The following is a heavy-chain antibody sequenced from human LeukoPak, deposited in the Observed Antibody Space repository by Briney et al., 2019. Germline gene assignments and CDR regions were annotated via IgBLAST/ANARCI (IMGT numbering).Heavy chain of an antibody. J-gene: IGHJ4*02. CDR1: GGSISSSSYY. CDR3: ARALGVRFDY. Sequence: PSETLSLTCTVSGGSISSSSYYWGWIRQPPGKGLEWIGSIYYSGSTYYNPSLKSRVTISVDTSKNQFSLKLSSVTAADTAVYYCARALGVRFDYWGQGTLVTVSS. D-gene: IGHD2-8*01. CDR2: IYYSGST. V-gene: IGHV4-39*07.